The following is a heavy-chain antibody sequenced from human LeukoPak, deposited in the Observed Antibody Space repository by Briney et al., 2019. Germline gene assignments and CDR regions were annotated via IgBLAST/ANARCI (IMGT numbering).Heavy chain of an antibody. V-gene: IGHV3-30*02. CDR2: IRYHGSDK. Sequence: GDSLRLSCAASGFTFSGSGMHWVRQAPGKGLEWVAFIRYHGSDKYYADSVKGRFTISRENSKNTLYLQMNSLRPEDTSVYYCARSPTSWYFDYWGQGTLVTVSS. CDR3: ARSPTSWYFDY. D-gene: IGHD2-2*01. J-gene: IGHJ4*02. CDR1: GFTFSGSG.